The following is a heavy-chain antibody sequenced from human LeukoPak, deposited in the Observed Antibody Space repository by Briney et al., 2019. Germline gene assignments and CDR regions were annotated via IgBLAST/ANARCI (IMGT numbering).Heavy chain of an antibody. V-gene: IGHV3-72*01. D-gene: IGHD1-26*01. CDR3: ARVSRGSYRYAFDI. CDR2: TRNKANSYTT. CDR1: GFTFSDHY. Sequence: GGSLRLSCAASGFTFSDHYMDWVRQAPGKGLEWVGRTRNKANSYTTEYAASVKGRFTISRGDSKNSLYLQMNSLKTEDTAVYYCARVSRGSYRYAFDIWGQGTMVTVSS. J-gene: IGHJ3*02.